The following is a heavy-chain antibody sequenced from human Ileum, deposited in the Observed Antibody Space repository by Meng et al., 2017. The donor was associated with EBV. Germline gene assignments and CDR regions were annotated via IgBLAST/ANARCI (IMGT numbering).Heavy chain of an antibody. CDR2: IYHSGSN. J-gene: IGHJ4*02. V-gene: IGHV4-4*02. Sequence: QVQLQEAGPGLVKPSETPPLTCAVSGGSISSSNWWSCVRQPPGKGLEWIGEIYHSGSNNYNPSLKSRVTISVDKSKNQFSLKLSSVTAADTAVYYCASFPPPGKQWLVTDYWGQGTLVTVSS. CDR3: ASFPPPGKQWLVTDY. D-gene: IGHD6-19*01. CDR1: GGSISSSNW.